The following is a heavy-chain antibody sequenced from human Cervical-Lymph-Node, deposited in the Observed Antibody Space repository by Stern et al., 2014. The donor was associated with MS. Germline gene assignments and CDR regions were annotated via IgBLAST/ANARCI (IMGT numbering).Heavy chain of an antibody. J-gene: IGHJ6*02. CDR2: VSYDGSEK. Sequence: QVQLVESEGGVVQPGGSLRLSCAASGFTFTTYAVHWVRQAPGKGLEWVTLVSYDGSEKYYADSVKGRFTISRDNSKNTVYLQMNSLRAEDTAVYYCARDEYDSSAYYGMDVWGQGTTVIVSS. D-gene: IGHD3-22*01. CDR1: GFTFTTYA. V-gene: IGHV3-30-3*01. CDR3: ARDEYDSSAYYGMDV.